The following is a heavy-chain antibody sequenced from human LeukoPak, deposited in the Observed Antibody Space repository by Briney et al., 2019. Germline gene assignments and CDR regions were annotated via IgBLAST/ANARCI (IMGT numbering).Heavy chain of an antibody. CDR3: ARLCGNYQNYFDY. CDR1: GGSFSGYY. Sequence: PSETLSLTCAVYGGSFSGYYWSWIRQPPGKGLEWIGEINHSGSTNYNPSLKSRVTISVDTSKNQFSLKLRSVTAADTAVYYCARLCGNYQNYFDYRGQGTLVTVSS. CDR2: INHSGST. D-gene: IGHD1-26*01. V-gene: IGHV4-34*01. J-gene: IGHJ4*02.